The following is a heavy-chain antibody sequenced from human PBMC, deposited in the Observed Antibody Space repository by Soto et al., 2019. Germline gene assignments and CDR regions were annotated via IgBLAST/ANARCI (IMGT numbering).Heavy chain of an antibody. D-gene: IGHD3-3*01. CDR2: IYYSGST. CDR1: GGSISSSSYY. V-gene: IGHV4-39*01. Sequence: SETLSLTCTVSGGSISSSSYYWGWIRQPPGKGLEWIGSIYYSGSTYYNPSLKSRVTISVDTSKNQFSLKLSSVTAADTAVYYCARHVKGGADYDFWSGYYNWFDPWGQGTLVTVSS. J-gene: IGHJ5*02. CDR3: ARHVKGGADYDFWSGYYNWFDP.